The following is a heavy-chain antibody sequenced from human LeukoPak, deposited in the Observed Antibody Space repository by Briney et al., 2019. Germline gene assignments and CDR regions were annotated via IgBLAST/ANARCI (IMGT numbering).Heavy chain of an antibody. V-gene: IGHV3-53*01. CDR2: IYSGGGT. Sequence: GGSLRLSCAASGFSFSRFAMTWVRQAPGKGLEWVSIIYSGGGTYYADSVKGRFTISRDNSKNTLYLQMNSLRADDTAVYYCARGCYYERSGYCPFDYWGPGTLVTVSS. D-gene: IGHD3-22*01. J-gene: IGHJ4*02. CDR3: ARGCYYERSGYCPFDY. CDR1: GFSFSRFA.